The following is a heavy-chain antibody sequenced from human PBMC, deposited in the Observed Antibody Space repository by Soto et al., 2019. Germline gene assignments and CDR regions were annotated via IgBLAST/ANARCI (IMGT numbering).Heavy chain of an antibody. CDR3: ARDDLGIAAHPDAFDI. CDR1: GFTFSSYS. Sequence: PGGSLRLSCAASGFTFSSYSMNWVRQAPGKGLEWVSYISSSSSTIYYADSVKGRFTISRDNAKNSLYLQMNSLRAEDTAVYYCARDDLGIAAHPDAFDIWGQGTMVTVSS. V-gene: IGHV3-48*01. CDR2: ISSSSSTI. D-gene: IGHD6-13*01. J-gene: IGHJ3*02.